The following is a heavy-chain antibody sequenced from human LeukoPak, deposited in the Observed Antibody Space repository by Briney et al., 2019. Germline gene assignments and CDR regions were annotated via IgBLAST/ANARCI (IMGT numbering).Heavy chain of an antibody. CDR1: GYSISSGYY. CDR3: ARAGSSSWYALAFDI. D-gene: IGHD6-13*01. Sequence: SSETLSLTCAVSGYSISSGYYWSWIRQPAGKGLEWIGRIYTSGSTNYNPSLKSRVTISVDTSKNQFSLKLSSVTAADTAVYYCARAGSSSWYALAFDIWGQGTMVTVSS. J-gene: IGHJ3*02. V-gene: IGHV4-61*02. CDR2: IYTSGST.